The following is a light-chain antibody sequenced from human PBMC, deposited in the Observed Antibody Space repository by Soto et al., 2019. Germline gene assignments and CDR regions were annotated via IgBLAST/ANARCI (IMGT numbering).Light chain of an antibody. Sequence: EIVMTQSPATLSLSPGERATLSCRASQSVSSNLAWYQQKPGQAPRLLIYGASTRATGIPARFRGSGSGTEFTLTISSLQSEDFAVYYWQQYNNWPPLTFGGGTKVDSK. CDR2: GAS. CDR1: QSVSSN. CDR3: QQYNNWPPLT. J-gene: IGKJ4*01. V-gene: IGKV3-15*01.